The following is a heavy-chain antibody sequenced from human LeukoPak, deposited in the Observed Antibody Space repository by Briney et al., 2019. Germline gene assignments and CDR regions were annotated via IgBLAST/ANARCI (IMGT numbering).Heavy chain of an antibody. CDR2: IYYTGST. CDR1: GGSINGYY. D-gene: IGHD6-13*01. Sequence: SETLSLTCTVSGGSINGYYWSWIRQPPGKGLEWIGYIYYTGSTNYNPSLKSRITISIDTSKNRFSLDLSSVTAADTAVYYCARGAGSADYWGQGTLVTVSS. V-gene: IGHV4-59*01. J-gene: IGHJ4*02. CDR3: ARGAGSADY.